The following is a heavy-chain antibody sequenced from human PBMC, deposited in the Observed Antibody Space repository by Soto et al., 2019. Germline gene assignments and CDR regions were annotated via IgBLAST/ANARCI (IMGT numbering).Heavy chain of an antibody. CDR1: GGSISSYY. V-gene: IGHV4-59*01. CDR2: IYYSGST. CDR3: ARASLVEGLDY. D-gene: IGHD2-15*01. Sequence: QVQLQESGPGLVKPSETLSLTCTVSGGSISSYYWSWSRQPPGKGLEWIGYIYYSGSTNYNPSLKSRVTISVDTSKNQFSLKLSSVTAADTAVYYCARASLVEGLDYWGQGTLVTVSS. J-gene: IGHJ4*02.